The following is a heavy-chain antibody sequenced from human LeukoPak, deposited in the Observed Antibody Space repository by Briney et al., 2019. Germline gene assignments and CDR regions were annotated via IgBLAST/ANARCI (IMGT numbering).Heavy chain of an antibody. CDR3: ARGTTVPIWGSYPYLDY. D-gene: IGHD3-16*02. CDR2: IYYSGST. V-gene: IGHV4-39*07. CDR1: GGSISSSSYY. Sequence: PSETLSLTCTVSGGSISSSSYYWGWIRQPPGKGLEWIGSIYYSGSTYYNPSLKSRVTISVDTSKNQFSLKLSSVTAADTAVYYCARGTTVPIWGSYPYLDYWGQGTLVTVSS. J-gene: IGHJ4*02.